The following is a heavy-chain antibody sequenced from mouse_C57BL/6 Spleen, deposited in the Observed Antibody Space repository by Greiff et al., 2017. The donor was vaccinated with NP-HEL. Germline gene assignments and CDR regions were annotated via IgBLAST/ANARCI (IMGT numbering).Heavy chain of an antibody. J-gene: IGHJ1*03. D-gene: IGHD2-4*01. CDR2: IYPGDGDT. CDR3: AYDYDGSWYFDV. Sequence: QVQLQQSGPELVKPGASVKISCKASGYAFSSSWMNWVKQRPGKGLEWIGRIYPGDGDTNYNGKFKGKATLTADKSSSTAYMQLSSLTSEDSAVYFCAYDYDGSWYFDVWGTGTTVTVSS. V-gene: IGHV1-82*01. CDR1: GYAFSSSW.